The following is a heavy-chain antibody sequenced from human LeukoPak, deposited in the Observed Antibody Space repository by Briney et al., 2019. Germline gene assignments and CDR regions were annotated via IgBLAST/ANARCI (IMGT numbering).Heavy chain of an antibody. CDR2: ISGSSRHK. D-gene: IGHD6-13*01. CDR3: ARTANFAAGYYIDY. J-gene: IGHJ4*02. CDR1: GFTFSSYT. Sequence: GGSLRLSCAASGFTFSSYTMNWVRQAPGKGLEWVSSISGSSRHKYYADSVRGRFTISRDNAKNSLYLQMNSLRAEDTAVYYCARTANFAAGYYIDYWGQGTLVTVSS. V-gene: IGHV3-21*01.